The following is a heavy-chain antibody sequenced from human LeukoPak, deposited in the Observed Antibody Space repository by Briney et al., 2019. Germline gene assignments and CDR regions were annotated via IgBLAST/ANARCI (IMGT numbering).Heavy chain of an antibody. D-gene: IGHD1-7*01. CDR3: ARAHNWKYGTFDY. Sequence: GGSLRLSCAASGFTFSGYSMNWVRQAPGKGLEWVSSISSSSSYIYYADSVKGRFTISRDNAKNSLYLQMDSLRAEDTAVYYCARAHNWKYGTFDYWGQGTLVTVSS. J-gene: IGHJ4*02. CDR1: GFTFSGYS. CDR2: ISSSSSYI. V-gene: IGHV3-21*01.